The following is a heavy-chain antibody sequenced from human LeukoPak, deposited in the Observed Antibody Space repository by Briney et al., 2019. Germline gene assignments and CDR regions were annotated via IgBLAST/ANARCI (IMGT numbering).Heavy chain of an antibody. CDR1: GGSFSGYY. J-gene: IGHJ6*02. V-gene: IGHV4-34*01. D-gene: IGHD6-6*01. CDR3: AREQLRSYGMDV. Sequence: PSETLSLTRAVYGGSFSGYYWSWIRQPPGKGLEWIGEINHSGSTNYNPSLKSRVTISVDTSKNQFSLKLSSVTAADTAVYYCAREQLRSYGMDVWGQGTTVTVSS. CDR2: INHSGST.